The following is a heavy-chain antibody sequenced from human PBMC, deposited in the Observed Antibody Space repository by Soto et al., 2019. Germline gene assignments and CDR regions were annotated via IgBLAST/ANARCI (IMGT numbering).Heavy chain of an antibody. CDR1: GYSFTNYW. J-gene: IGHJ5*02. CDR2: IDPSDSYI. Sequence: PGESLKISCKASGYSFTNYWISWVRQMPGKDLEWMGRIDPSDSYINYSPSFQGHVTISVDKSISTAYLQWSSLKASDTAMYYCAKRFCTSTSCPGGYNWFDPWGQGTLVTVSS. D-gene: IGHD2-2*01. CDR3: AKRFCTSTSCPGGYNWFDP. V-gene: IGHV5-10-1*01.